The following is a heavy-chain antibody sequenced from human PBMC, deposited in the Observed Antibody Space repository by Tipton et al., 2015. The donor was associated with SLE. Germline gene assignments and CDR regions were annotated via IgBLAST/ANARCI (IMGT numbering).Heavy chain of an antibody. D-gene: IGHD3-10*01. V-gene: IGHV4-59*11. CDR1: GGSISSHY. J-gene: IGHJ6*02. CDR2: IYYSGST. Sequence: LRLSCTVSGGSISSHYWSWIRQPPGKGLEWIGYIYYSGSTNYNPSLKSRVTISVDTSKNQFSLKLSSVTAADTAVYYCATDYGSRYYYYGMDVWGQGTTVTVSS. CDR3: ATDYGSRYYYYGMDV.